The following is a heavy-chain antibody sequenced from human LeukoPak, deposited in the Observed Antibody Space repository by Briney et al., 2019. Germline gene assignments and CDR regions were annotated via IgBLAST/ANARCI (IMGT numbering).Heavy chain of an antibody. D-gene: IGHD5-12*01. Sequence: GGSLRLSCAASGFNFIDYSMNWVRQAPGKGLEWISYIGISSGNTKYADSVKGRFTISRDKARNSLYLQMNSLRVEDTAMYYCARDHRYAFDNWGHGALVTVSS. CDR3: ARDHRYAFDN. V-gene: IGHV3-48*01. CDR1: GFNFIDYS. J-gene: IGHJ4*01. CDR2: IGISSGNT.